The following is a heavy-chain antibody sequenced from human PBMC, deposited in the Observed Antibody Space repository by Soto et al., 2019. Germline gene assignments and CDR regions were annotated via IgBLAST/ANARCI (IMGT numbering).Heavy chain of an antibody. D-gene: IGHD4-17*01. Sequence: SETLSLTCNVSGVSIARGGYYWSWIRQHPGKGLEWIGYTFYGGSTYYNPSLKSRITMSIDASKNQFSLRLRSVTAADSAIYYCAREREDYGGKSFDDGFDIWGQGTRVTVSS. CDR2: TFYGGST. V-gene: IGHV4-31*03. CDR3: AREREDYGGKSFDDGFDI. CDR1: GVSIARGGYY. J-gene: IGHJ3*02.